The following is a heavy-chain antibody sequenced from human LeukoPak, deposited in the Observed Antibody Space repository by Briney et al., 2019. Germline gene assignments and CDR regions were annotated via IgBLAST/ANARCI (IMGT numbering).Heavy chain of an antibody. J-gene: IGHJ4*02. CDR3: AKDMADYYDSSGYFDY. Sequence: PGGSLRLACAASGFTFSSYAMSWVRQAPGKGLEWVSAIIVSGGSTYYADSVKGRFTISRDNSKKTLYLQMNSLRAEDTAVYYCAKDMADYYDSSGYFDYWGQGTLVTVSS. V-gene: IGHV3-23*01. CDR1: GFTFSSYA. CDR2: IIVSGGST. D-gene: IGHD3-22*01.